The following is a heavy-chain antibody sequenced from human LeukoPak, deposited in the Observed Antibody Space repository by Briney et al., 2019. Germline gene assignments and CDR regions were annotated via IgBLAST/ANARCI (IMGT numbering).Heavy chain of an antibody. CDR1: GFTFSSYA. Sequence: GGSLRLSCAASGFTFSSYAMSWVRQAPGKGLEWVSVISGTGGTTYYADSVKGRFTISRDNSKNTLYLQMNSLRAEDTAVYYCVKSPLNLGYCSGGSCHYFDYWGQGTLVTVSS. D-gene: IGHD2-15*01. V-gene: IGHV3-23*01. J-gene: IGHJ4*02. CDR3: VKSPLNLGYCSGGSCHYFDY. CDR2: ISGTGGTT.